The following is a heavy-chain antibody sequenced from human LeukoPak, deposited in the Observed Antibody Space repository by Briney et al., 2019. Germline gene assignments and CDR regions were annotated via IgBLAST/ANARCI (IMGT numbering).Heavy chain of an antibody. CDR2: IKQDGSEK. J-gene: IGHJ4*02. V-gene: IGHV3-7*01. D-gene: IGHD3-10*01. CDR1: GLTFSSYW. Sequence: PGGSLRLSCAASGLTFSSYWMSWVRQAPGKGLEWVANIKQDGSEKYYVDSVKGRFTISRDNAKNSLYLQMNSLRAEDTAEYYCARVRVPFDYWGQGTLVTVSS. CDR3: ARVRVPFDY.